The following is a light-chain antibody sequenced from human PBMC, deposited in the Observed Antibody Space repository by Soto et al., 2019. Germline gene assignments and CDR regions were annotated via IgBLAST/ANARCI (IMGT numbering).Light chain of an antibody. CDR3: QQSANYPLT. CDR1: HPINKW. CDR2: TTS. Sequence: DIEMTQSPSSLSASVGDRVSITCRASHPINKWLAWYQQKPNQAPRSLIYTTSIRQSGVPSRFSGRGSGTDFTLTITSLQPEDFATYFCQQSANYPLTFGQGTRLDI. J-gene: IGKJ5*01. V-gene: IGKV1D-16*01.